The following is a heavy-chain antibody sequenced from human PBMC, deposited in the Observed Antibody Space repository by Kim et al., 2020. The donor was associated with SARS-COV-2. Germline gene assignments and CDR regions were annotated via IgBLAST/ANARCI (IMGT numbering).Heavy chain of an antibody. CDR3: ARVTTITAPFYDY. Sequence: AHSVQCLFTISRDNAKNALNLEMNSLRAEDTALYYCARVTTITAPFYDYWGRGTLVTVSS. V-gene: IGHV3-23*01. D-gene: IGHD4-4*01. J-gene: IGHJ4*02.